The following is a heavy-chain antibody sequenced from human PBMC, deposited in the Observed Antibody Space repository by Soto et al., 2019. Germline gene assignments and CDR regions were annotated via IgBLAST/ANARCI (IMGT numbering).Heavy chain of an antibody. J-gene: IGHJ6*02. Sequence: GGSLRLSCAASGFTLSSYGMHWVRQAPGKGLEWVAVISYDGSNKYYADSVKGRFTISRDNSKNTLYLQMNSLRAEDTAVYYCAKVTDIVVVVAATLSVGMDVWGQGTTVTVSS. CDR1: GFTLSSYG. CDR2: ISYDGSNK. D-gene: IGHD2-15*01. CDR3: AKVTDIVVVVAATLSVGMDV. V-gene: IGHV3-30*18.